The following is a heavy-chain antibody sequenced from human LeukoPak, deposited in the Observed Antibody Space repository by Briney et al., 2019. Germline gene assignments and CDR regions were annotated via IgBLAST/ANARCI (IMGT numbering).Heavy chain of an antibody. V-gene: IGHV4-39*01. CDR1: GGSISSSSYY. Sequence: SETLSLTCTVSGGSISSSSYYWGWIRQPPGKGLEWIGSIYYSGNTYYNPSLKSRVTISVDTSKNQFSLKLSSVTAADTAVYYCARHLYGGNSEDAFDIWGQGTMVTVSS. J-gene: IGHJ3*02. D-gene: IGHD4-23*01. CDR2: IYYSGNT. CDR3: ARHLYGGNSEDAFDI.